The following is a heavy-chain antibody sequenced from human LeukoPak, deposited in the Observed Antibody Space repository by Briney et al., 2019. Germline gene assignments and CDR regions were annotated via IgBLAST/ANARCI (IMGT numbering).Heavy chain of an antibody. V-gene: IGHV3-74*01. D-gene: IGHD2-2*01. Sequence: GGSLRLSWAASGLTFSSYWMHWVRQPPAKGRVGVSLINIDGSSTSYADSGKGGFTISRDNAKNTLYLQMDSLTVEDTAVYYCARGGAEYCTSTKCHQVYGMDVWGQGTTVTVSS. CDR2: INIDGSST. J-gene: IGHJ6*02. CDR3: ARGGAEYCTSTKCHQVYGMDV. CDR1: GLTFSSYW.